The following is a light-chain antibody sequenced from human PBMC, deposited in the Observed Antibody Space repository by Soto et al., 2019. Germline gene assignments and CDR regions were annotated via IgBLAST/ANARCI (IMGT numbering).Light chain of an antibody. J-gene: IGKJ3*01. Sequence: DIPMTQSPSSLSASVGDRVTITCRASQGINNYVAWYQQKPGKPPKLLIYAASTLQSGVPSRFSGSGSGTDFTLIISSLQPEDVAIYSCQKYSSVPAFGPGTKVDIK. CDR1: QGINNY. V-gene: IGKV1-27*01. CDR2: AAS. CDR3: QKYSSVPA.